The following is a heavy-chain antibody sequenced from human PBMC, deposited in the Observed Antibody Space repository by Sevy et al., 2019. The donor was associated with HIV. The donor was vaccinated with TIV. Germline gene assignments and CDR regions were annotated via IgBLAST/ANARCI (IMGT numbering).Heavy chain of an antibody. V-gene: IGHV3-33*01. CDR2: IWSDGAYQ. CDR1: GFTFSNYA. J-gene: IGHJ4*02. CDR3: ARGGYYYDNAAYYALDS. D-gene: IGHD3-22*01. Sequence: GGSLRLSCAATGFTFSNYAMHWVRQAPGKGMEWVAIIWSDGAYQYHGDSVKGRFTIYRDNSKNTLYLQMNNLRVEDTAVYYCARGGYYYDNAAYYALDSWGQGTLVTVSS.